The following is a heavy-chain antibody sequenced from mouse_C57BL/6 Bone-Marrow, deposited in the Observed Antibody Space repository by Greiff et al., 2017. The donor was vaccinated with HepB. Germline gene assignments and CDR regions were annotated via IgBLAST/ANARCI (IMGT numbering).Heavy chain of an antibody. D-gene: IGHD2-2*01. V-gene: IGHV14-4*01. J-gene: IGHJ2*01. CDR1: GFNIKDDY. CDR3: TFLWLRRGYYFDY. Sequence: EVKLMESGAELVRPGASVKLSCTASGFNIKDDYMHWVKQRPEQGLEWIGWIDPENGDTEYASKFQGKATITADTSSNTAYLQLSSLTSEDTAVYYCTFLWLRRGYYFDYWGQGTTLTVSS. CDR2: IDPENGDT.